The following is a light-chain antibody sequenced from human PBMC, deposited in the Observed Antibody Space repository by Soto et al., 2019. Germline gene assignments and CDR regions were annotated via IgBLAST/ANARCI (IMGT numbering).Light chain of an antibody. CDR3: QQYGSSLYT. Sequence: EIVLTQSPGTLSLSPGERATLSCKTSQTISSAFLAWYQRIPGQAPRLLIHGASTRATGIPDRFSGSGSGTDFTLTISRLEPEDFAVYFCQQYGSSLYTFGQGTKLAIK. J-gene: IGKJ2*01. CDR1: QTISSAF. CDR2: GAS. V-gene: IGKV3-20*01.